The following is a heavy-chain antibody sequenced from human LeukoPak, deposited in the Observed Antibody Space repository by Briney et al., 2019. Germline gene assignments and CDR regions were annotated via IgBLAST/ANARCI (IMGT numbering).Heavy chain of an antibody. CDR3: ARDCCSCGSCYRPSPICY. J-gene: IGHJ4*02. Sequence: PGGSLRLSCAASGFTVSSNYIRSVPQAPGRGLEWVSVIYSGGSTYYADSVKGRFTISRDNSKNTLYLQMNSLGAEETAVYYCARDCCSCGSCYRPSPICYWGQGTLVTVSS. CDR1: GFTVSSNY. D-gene: IGHD2-15*01. V-gene: IGHV3-66*01. CDR2: IYSGGST.